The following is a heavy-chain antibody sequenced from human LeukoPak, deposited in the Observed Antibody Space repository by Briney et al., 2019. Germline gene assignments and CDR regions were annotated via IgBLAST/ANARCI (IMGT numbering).Heavy chain of an antibody. D-gene: IGHD5-12*01. Sequence: SETLSLTCIVSGGSITTHVWSWIPQPPGKGLEWVGHMYYSGSTNYNPSLKSRVNISVDKSQNQFSLKLSSVTAADTAVYFCARVGAYNGYDYVDYWGQGILVTVSS. J-gene: IGHJ4*02. CDR2: MYYSGST. CDR1: GGSITTHV. V-gene: IGHV4-59*11. CDR3: ARVGAYNGYDYVDY.